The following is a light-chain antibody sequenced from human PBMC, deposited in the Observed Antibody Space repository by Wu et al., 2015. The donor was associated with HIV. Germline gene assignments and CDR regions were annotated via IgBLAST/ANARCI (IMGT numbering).Light chain of an antibody. CDR2: AAS. V-gene: IGKV3-20*01. Sequence: EIVLTQSPGTLSLSPGERATLSCRASQSVSSNDLAWYQQKPGQAPRLLIYAASSRATGIPDRFSGSGSGTDFTLTISRLEPEDLAVFYCQQYGGSPPTFGQGPRWKSN. J-gene: IGKJ1*01. CDR1: QSVSSND. CDR3: QQYGGSPPT.